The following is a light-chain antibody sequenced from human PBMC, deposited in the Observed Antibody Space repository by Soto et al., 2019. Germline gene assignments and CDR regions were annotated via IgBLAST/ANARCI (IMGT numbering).Light chain of an antibody. CDR2: DTS. V-gene: IGLV7-46*01. CDR1: TGAVTSGHY. Sequence: QAVVTQEPSLTVSPGGTVTLTCASSTGAVTSGHYPFWFQQKPGQAPRTLIYDTSDKHSWTPARFSGSLLGGKAALTLSGAQPEDEAEYYCLLSYSGTRVFGGGTQLTVL. J-gene: IGLJ2*01. CDR3: LLSYSGTRV.